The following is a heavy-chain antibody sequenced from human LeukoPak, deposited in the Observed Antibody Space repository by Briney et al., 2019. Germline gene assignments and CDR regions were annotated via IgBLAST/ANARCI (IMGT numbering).Heavy chain of an antibody. Sequence: KFQGRVTITSDTSASTAYMEVRSLTSEDTAIYYCARDSYMAAADIWFDPWGQGTLVTVSS. CDR3: ARDSYMAAADIWFDP. V-gene: IGHV1-3*01. D-gene: IGHD6-13*01. J-gene: IGHJ5*02.